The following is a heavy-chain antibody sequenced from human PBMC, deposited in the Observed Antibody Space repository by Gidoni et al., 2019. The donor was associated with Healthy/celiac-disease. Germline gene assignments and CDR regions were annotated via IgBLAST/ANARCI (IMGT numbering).Heavy chain of an antibody. V-gene: IGHV4-34*01. Sequence: QVQLQQWGAGLLKPSETLSLTCAVYGGSFSGYYWSWIRQPPGKGLEWIGEINHSGSTNYNPSLKSRVTISVDTSKNQFSLKLSSVTAADTAVYYCARGRGVRGFWFDPWGQGTLVTVSS. CDR2: INHSGST. CDR1: GGSFSGYY. CDR3: ARGRGVRGFWFDP. J-gene: IGHJ5*02. D-gene: IGHD3-10*01.